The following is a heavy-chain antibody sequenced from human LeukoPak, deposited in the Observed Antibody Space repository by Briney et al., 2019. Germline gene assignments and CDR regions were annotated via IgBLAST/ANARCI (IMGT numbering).Heavy chain of an antibody. J-gene: IGHJ4*02. D-gene: IGHD2/OR15-2a*01. CDR1: GGSFSGYY. CDR2: INHSGST. CDR3: ARRGNLWAR. V-gene: IGHV4-34*01. Sequence: SETLSLTCAVYGGSFSGYYWSWIRQPPGKGLEWIGEINHSGSTNYDPSLKSRVTISVDTSKNQFSLKLSSVTAADTAVYYCARRGNLWARWGQGTLVTVSS.